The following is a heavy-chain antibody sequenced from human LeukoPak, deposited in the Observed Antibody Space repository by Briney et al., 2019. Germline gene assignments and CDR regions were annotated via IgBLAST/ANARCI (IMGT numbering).Heavy chain of an antibody. V-gene: IGHV4-4*07. D-gene: IGHD3-22*01. CDR2: IYTSGST. CDR1: GGSISSYY. Sequence: SETLSLTCILPGGSISSYYWSWIRQPAGKGLEWIGRIYTSGSTNYNPSLKSRVTMSVDTSKNQFSLKLSSVTAADTAVYYCAREYYDSSGYYPEYYYFDYWGQGTLVTVSS. CDR3: AREYYDSSGYYPEYYYFDY. J-gene: IGHJ4*02.